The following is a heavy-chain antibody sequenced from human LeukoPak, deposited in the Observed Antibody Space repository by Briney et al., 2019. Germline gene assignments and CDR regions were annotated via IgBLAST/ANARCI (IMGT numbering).Heavy chain of an antibody. CDR2: INHSGST. J-gene: IGHJ4*02. CDR3: ARGLLPPRFDY. CDR1: GGSFSGYY. Sequence: SETLSLTCAVYGGSFSGYYWSWIRQPPGKGLEWIGEINHSGSTNYNPSLKSRVTISVDTSKNQFSLKLSSVTAADTVVYYCARGLLPPRFDYWGQGTLVTVSS. V-gene: IGHV4-34*01. D-gene: IGHD1-14*01.